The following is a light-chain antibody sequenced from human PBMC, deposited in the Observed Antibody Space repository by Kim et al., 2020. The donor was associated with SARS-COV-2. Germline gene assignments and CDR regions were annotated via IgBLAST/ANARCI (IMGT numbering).Light chain of an antibody. Sequence: VGDRVTITCRTTQSISSHLNWDQQKPGRAPKLLISAASTLQGGVPSRFSGSGSETDFTLTISSLQPEDFATYFCQQSYITPFTFGPGTKVDIK. CDR2: AAS. CDR1: QSISSH. CDR3: QQSYITPFT. J-gene: IGKJ3*01. V-gene: IGKV1-39*01.